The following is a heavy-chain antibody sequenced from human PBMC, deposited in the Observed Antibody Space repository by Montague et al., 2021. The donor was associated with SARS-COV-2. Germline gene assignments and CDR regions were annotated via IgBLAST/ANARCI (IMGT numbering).Heavy chain of an antibody. Sequence: SETLSLTCTVYGGSISSSSYYWGWLRQPPGKGLEWIGSIYYSGSTYYNPSLKSRVAISVDTSKNQFSLKLSSVAAADTAVYYCASPTYYYDSSGSDAFDIWGQGTMVTVSS. D-gene: IGHD3-22*01. CDR2: IYYSGST. CDR1: GGSISSSSYY. V-gene: IGHV4-39*01. J-gene: IGHJ3*02. CDR3: ASPTYYYDSSGSDAFDI.